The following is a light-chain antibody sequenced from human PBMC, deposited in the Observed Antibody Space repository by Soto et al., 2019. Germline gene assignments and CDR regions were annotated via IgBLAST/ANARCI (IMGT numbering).Light chain of an antibody. Sequence: DIELTQSPSSLSASVGDRVTITCRASQTISTFLNWYQHKRGKAPKLLIHGASGLQSGVPFRFTGSGSGTDFSLTISDLQPEDSATYYCQQSYSTLLSFGGRTKVEI. CDR3: QQSYSTLLS. CDR1: QTISTF. J-gene: IGKJ4*01. CDR2: GAS. V-gene: IGKV1-39*01.